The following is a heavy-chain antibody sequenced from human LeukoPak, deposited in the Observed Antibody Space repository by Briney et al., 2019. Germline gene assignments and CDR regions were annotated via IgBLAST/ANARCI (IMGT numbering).Heavy chain of an antibody. CDR1: GFTVSSNY. J-gene: IGHJ4*02. D-gene: IGHD4-17*01. Sequence: GGSLRLSCAASGFTVSSNYMSWVRQAPGKGLEWVAVISYDGSNKYYADSVKGRFTISRDNSKNTLYLQMNSLRAEDTAVYSCAKDLDHDYDDYGLDYWGQGTLVTVSS. CDR2: ISYDGSNK. V-gene: IGHV3-30*18. CDR3: AKDLDHDYDDYGLDY.